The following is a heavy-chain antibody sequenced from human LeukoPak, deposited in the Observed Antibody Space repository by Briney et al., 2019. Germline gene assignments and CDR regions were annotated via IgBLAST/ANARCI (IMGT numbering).Heavy chain of an antibody. J-gene: IGHJ4*02. V-gene: IGHV3-74*01. CDR3: AKDSKRWKTYYYEAGSYYFDY. Sequence: SGGSLRLSCAASGFTFSNYWMHWVRQAPGKGLVWVSRINSDGINTSYADSVKGRFTISRDNSKNTLYLQMNSLRPEDTAVYYCAKDSKRWKTYYYEAGSYYFDYWGQGTRVTVSS. CDR1: GFTFSNYW. CDR2: INSDGINT. D-gene: IGHD3-10*01.